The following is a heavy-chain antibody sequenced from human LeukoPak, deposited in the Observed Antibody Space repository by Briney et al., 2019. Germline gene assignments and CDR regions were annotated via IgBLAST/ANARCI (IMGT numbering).Heavy chain of an antibody. CDR1: GGSFSDYY. J-gene: IGHJ3*02. D-gene: IGHD3-10*01. Sequence: NASETLSLTCAVYGGSFSDYYWSWIRQPPGKGLEWIGEINHSGSTNYNPSLKSRITISVDTSKNHFSLRLSSVTAADTAVYFCARRVRGVNDAFNIWGQGTMVTVSP. V-gene: IGHV4-34*01. CDR3: ARRVRGVNDAFNI. CDR2: INHSGST.